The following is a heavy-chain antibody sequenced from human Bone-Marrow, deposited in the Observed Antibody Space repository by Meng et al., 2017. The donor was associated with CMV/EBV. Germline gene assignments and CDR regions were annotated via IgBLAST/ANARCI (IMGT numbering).Heavy chain of an antibody. CDR1: RFIFSSFW. CDR2: IRYDGSNK. CDR3: AKPFYLDYYDSSGYYGGLDY. Sequence: GGSLRLSCAASRFIFSSFWMHWVCQAPGKGLEWVAFIRYDGSNKYYADSVKGRFTISRDNSKNTLYLQMNSLRAEDTAVYYCAKPFYLDYYDSSGYYGGLDYWGQGTLVTVSS. J-gene: IGHJ4*02. D-gene: IGHD3-22*01. V-gene: IGHV3-30*02.